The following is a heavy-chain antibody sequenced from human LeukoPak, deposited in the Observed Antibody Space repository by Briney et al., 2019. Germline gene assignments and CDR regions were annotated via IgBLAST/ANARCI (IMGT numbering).Heavy chain of an antibody. J-gene: IGHJ4*02. CDR2: IWYDGSNK. D-gene: IGHD3-10*01. CDR3: AREDVYFGYFDY. V-gene: IGHV3-33*01. CDR1: GFTFSSYG. Sequence: GGSLRLSCAASGFTFSSYGMHWVRQAPGKGLEWVAVIWYDGSNKYYADSVKGRFTISRDNSKNTLYLQMNSLRAEDTAAYYCAREDVYFGYFDYWGQGTLVTVSS.